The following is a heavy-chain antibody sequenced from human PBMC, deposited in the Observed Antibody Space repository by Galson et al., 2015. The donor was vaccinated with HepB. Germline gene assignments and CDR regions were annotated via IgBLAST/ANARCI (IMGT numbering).Heavy chain of an antibody. D-gene: IGHD3-22*01. CDR3: ATEGWLSQGAFNWFDP. J-gene: IGHJ5*02. CDR1: GYTFTDYY. Sequence: VKVSCKVSGYTFTDYYMHWVQQAPGKGLEWMGLVDPEDGETIYAEKFQGRVTITADTSTDTAYMELSSLRSEDTAVYYCATEGWLSQGAFNWFDPWGQGTLVTVSS. CDR2: VDPEDGET. V-gene: IGHV1-69-2*01.